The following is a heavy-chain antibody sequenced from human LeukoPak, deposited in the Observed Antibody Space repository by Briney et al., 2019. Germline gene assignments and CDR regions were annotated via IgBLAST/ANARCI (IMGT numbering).Heavy chain of an antibody. CDR1: GFIFSSYG. D-gene: IGHD4-17*01. J-gene: IGHJ2*01. CDR2: ISNNGGRT. Sequence: GGSLRLSCAASGFIFSSYGMHWVRQTPGKGLEWVSVISNNGGRTFYADSVKGRFTISRDNSKNTLYFQMNSLRADDTALYYCAKDQGYGDYRLNFDLWGRGTLVTVSS. V-gene: IGHV3-23*01. CDR3: AKDQGYGDYRLNFDL.